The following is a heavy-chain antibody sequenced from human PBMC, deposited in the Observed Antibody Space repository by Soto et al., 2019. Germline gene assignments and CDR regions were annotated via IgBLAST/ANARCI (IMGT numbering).Heavy chain of an antibody. D-gene: IGHD6-13*01. J-gene: IGHJ4*02. CDR2: ISGYNGDT. V-gene: IGHV1-18*04. Sequence: AVKVCCNPSGYTFASYGISWVRQAPGQGLEWMGWISGYNGDTNYAQKLQGRVTMTTDTSTSTAYMDLRSLRSEDTAVYYCQRAPQTVAGAGIGYWGQGTLVTVSS. CDR3: QRAPQTVAGAGIGY. CDR1: GYTFASYG.